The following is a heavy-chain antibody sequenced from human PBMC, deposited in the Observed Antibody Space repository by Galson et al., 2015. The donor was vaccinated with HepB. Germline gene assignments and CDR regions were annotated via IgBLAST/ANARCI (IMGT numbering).Heavy chain of an antibody. J-gene: IGHJ4*02. Sequence: SLRLSCAPSGFTFSRYAMSWVRQAPGKGLEWISAISGSGGSTYYADSVKGRFTISRDNSKNTLYLQMNSLRAEDTAVYYCARGQTYYYGSGSYTYYFDHWGQGTLVTVSS. V-gene: IGHV3-23*01. CDR2: ISGSGGST. CDR1: GFTFSRYA. D-gene: IGHD3-10*01. CDR3: ARGQTYYYGSGSYTYYFDH.